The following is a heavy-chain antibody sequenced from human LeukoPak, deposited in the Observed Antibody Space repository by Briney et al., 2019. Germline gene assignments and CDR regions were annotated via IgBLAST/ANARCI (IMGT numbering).Heavy chain of an antibody. CDR2: MWSDGSNK. CDR3: ARNSALDY. Sequence: PGGSLRLSSAASGFTFSSYDMHRVRQAPGKGLEWVAVMWSDGSNKYHADSVKGRFTISRDNSKNTLYLQMNSRRAEDTAVYYCARNSALDYWGQGTLVTVSS. D-gene: IGHD2/OR15-2a*01. CDR1: GFTFSSYD. J-gene: IGHJ4*02. V-gene: IGHV3-33*01.